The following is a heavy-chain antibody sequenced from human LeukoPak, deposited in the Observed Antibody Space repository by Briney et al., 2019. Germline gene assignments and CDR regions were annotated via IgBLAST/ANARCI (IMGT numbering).Heavy chain of an antibody. D-gene: IGHD6-13*01. CDR2: INPNSGGT. V-gene: IGHV1-2*02. Sequence: GASVKVSCKASGYTFTGYYMHWVRQAPGQGLEWMGWINPNSGGTNYAQKFQGRVTMTRDTSISPAYMELSRLRSDDTAVYYCARVWVAAASVGEGSWGQGTLVTVSS. CDR1: GYTFTGYY. J-gene: IGHJ5*02. CDR3: ARVWVAAASVGEGS.